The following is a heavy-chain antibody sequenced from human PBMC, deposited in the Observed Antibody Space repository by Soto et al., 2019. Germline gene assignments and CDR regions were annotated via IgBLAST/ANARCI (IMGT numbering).Heavy chain of an antibody. J-gene: IGHJ4*02. CDR3: AREPGIAVAGTAYFDY. CDR1: GFTVSNNY. D-gene: IGHD6-19*01. V-gene: IGHV3-66*01. CDR2: IYSGGST. Sequence: GGSLRLSCAASGFTVSNNYMNWVRQAPGKGLEWASVIYSGGSTYHADSVKGRFTISRDNSKNTLYLQMNSLRAEDTAVYYCAREPGIAVAGTAYFDYWGQGTLVTVSS.